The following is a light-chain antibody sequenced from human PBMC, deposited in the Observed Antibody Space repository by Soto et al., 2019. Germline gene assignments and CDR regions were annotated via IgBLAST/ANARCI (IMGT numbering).Light chain of an antibody. CDR1: QSVYSSY. Sequence: EIVLPQSPGTLSLSPGERATLSCRASQSVYSSYLAWHQQKPGQAPRLLIYGASNRATGIPDRFSGSGSGPDFTLTISRLEPEDFAVYYCQQYDISPRGFGQGTRVEIK. CDR2: GAS. CDR3: QQYDISPRG. V-gene: IGKV3-20*01. J-gene: IGKJ1*01.